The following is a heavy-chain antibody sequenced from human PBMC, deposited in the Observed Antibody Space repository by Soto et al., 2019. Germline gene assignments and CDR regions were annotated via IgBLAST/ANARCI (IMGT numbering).Heavy chain of an antibody. CDR3: ARGGSTEGVGATNGTSDY. CDR2: INHSGST. V-gene: IGHV4-34*01. Sequence: SETLSLTCAVYGGSFSGYYWSWIRQPPGKGLEWIGEINHSGSTNYNPSLKSRVTISVDTSKNQFSLKLSSVTAADTAVYYCARGGSTEGVGATNGTSDYWGQGTLVTVSS. D-gene: IGHD1-26*01. J-gene: IGHJ4*02. CDR1: GGSFSGYY.